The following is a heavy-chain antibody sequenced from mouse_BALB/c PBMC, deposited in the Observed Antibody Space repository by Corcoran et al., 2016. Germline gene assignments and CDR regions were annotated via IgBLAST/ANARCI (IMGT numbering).Heavy chain of an antibody. CDR1: GYTFTNYG. V-gene: IGHV9-1*02. J-gene: IGHJ1*01. D-gene: IGHD2-4*01. CDR2: INTYTGEP. CDR3: ARLDYARQYFDV. Sequence: QIQLVQSGPELKKPGETVKISCKASGYTFTNYGMNWVKQAPGKGLKWMGWINTYTGEPTYADDFKGRFAFSLETSASTAYLQINNLKNEDMATYFCARLDYARQYFDVWGAGTTVTVSS.